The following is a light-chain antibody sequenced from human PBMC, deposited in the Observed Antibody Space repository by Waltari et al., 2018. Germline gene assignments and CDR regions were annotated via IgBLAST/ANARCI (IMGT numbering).Light chain of an antibody. CDR1: TGAGQSNTH. CDR3: LLSFYDIRA. J-gene: IGLJ3*02. CDR2: DTD. V-gene: IGLV7-46*01. Sequence: QAEVTQEPSLTVSQGGRVTLTCGSSTGAGQSNTHPYWFLQKPGQVPRTLIYDTDNKHSWTPPLFCRSLLLCKSSLTLSCAQPNAYSFYYYLLSFYDIRAFGGGTKLTVL.